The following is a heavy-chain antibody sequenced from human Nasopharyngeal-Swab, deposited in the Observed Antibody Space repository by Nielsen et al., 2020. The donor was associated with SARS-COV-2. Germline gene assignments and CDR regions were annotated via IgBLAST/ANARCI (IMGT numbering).Heavy chain of an antibody. V-gene: IGHV3-30*04. CDR2: ISYDGSNK. Sequence: GESLKISCAASGFTFSSYAMHWVRQAPGKGLEWVAVISYDGSNKYYADSVKGRFTISRDNSKNTLYLQMNSLRADDTAVYCCARENIVVVPAATYYYGMDVWGQGTTVTVSS. CDR1: GFTFSSYA. CDR3: ARENIVVVPAATYYYGMDV. D-gene: IGHD2-2*01. J-gene: IGHJ6*02.